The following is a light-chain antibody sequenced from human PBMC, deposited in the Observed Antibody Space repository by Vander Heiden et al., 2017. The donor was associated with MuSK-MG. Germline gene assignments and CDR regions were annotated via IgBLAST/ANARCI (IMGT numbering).Light chain of an antibody. J-gene: IGKJ2*01. CDR2: DAS. Sequence: DTQMTQSVSTLTASVGDRATITCRASQSIGSWFAWYQQKPRKAPQLLIYDASSLESGVPSRFSGSGSGTEFTLTISSLQPDDFATYYCQQENSSPYTFGQGTQVDIK. V-gene: IGKV1-5*01. CDR3: QQENSSPYT. CDR1: QSIGSW.